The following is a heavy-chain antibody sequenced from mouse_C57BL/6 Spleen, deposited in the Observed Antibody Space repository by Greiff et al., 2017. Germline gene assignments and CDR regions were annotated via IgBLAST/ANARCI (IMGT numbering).Heavy chain of an antibody. J-gene: IGHJ4*01. Sequence: VMLVESGAELVKPGASVKISCKASGYAFSSYWMNWVKQRPGKGLEWIGQIYPGDGDTNYHGKFKGKATLTADKSSSTAYMQLSSLTSEDSAVYFCARGPTILTTRYAMDYWGQGTSVTVSS. CDR2: IYPGDGDT. D-gene: IGHD2-5*01. CDR1: GYAFSSYW. CDR3: ARGPTILTTRYAMDY. V-gene: IGHV1-80*01.